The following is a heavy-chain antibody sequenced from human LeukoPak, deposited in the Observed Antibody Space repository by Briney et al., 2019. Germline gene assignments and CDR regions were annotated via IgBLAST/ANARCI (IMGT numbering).Heavy chain of an antibody. CDR3: ARGEDHGSGTVHFDC. CDR2: VYHGGSA. Sequence: PSGTLSLTCAVSGASISSSNWWSWVRQPPGKGLEWNGEVYHGGSANFNPSLRSRVTMSVDRSKNQFSLNLSSVTAADTAVYYCARGEDHGSGTVHFDCWGQGTLVTVSS. J-gene: IGHJ4*02. CDR1: GASISSSNW. D-gene: IGHD3-10*01. V-gene: IGHV4-4*02.